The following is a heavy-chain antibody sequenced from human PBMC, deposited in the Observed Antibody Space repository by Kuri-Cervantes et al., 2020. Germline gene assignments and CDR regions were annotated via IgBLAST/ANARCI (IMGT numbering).Heavy chain of an antibody. D-gene: IGHD4-17*01. CDR2: ISSSSSYI. J-gene: IGHJ3*02. Sequence: GESLKISCAASGFTFSSYAMSWVRQAPGKGLEWVSSISSSSSYIYYADSVKGRFTISRDNSKNTMFLQMNSLRPEDTAVYYCAIQRTTVKTWDAFDIWGQGTTVTVSS. CDR3: AIQRTTVKTWDAFDI. V-gene: IGHV3-21*01. CDR1: GFTFSSYA.